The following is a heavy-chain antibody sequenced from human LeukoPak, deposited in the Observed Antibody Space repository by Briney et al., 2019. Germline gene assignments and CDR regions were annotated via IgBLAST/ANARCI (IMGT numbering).Heavy chain of an antibody. CDR1: GFTFSSYS. CDR2: ISSSSSYI. V-gene: IGHV3-21*01. Sequence: PGGSLRLSCAASGFTFSSYSMTWVRQAPGKGLEWVSSISSSSSYIYYADSVKGRFTISRDNAKNSLYLQMNSLRAEDTAVYYCARDGGSGSSSAYWGQGTLVTVSS. CDR3: ARDGGSGSSSAY. D-gene: IGHD2-15*01. J-gene: IGHJ4*02.